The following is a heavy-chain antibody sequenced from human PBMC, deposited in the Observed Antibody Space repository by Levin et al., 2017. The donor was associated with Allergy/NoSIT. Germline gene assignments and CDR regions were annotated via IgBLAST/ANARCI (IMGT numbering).Heavy chain of an antibody. V-gene: IGHV3-30*18. CDR1: GFTFSSYG. J-gene: IGHJ6*02. Sequence: GESLKISCAASGFTFSSYGMHWVRQAPGKGLEWVAVISYDGSNKYYADSVKGRFTISRDNSKNTLYLQMNSLRAEDTAVYYCAKDIWLRSPYYYGMDVWGQGTTVTVSS. CDR2: ISYDGSNK. D-gene: IGHD5-12*01. CDR3: AKDIWLRSPYYYGMDV.